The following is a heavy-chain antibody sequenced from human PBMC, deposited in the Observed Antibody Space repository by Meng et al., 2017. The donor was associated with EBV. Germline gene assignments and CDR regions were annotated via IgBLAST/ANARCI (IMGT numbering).Heavy chain of an antibody. CDR3: TTDEGGSRF. Sequence: VEAGGGLVKPGTSLKLHCAASEFTFTSAWVNWVRQAPGKGLEWGGRSRSQVDGRTADYSAPVKGRFTISRDDSKHTLYLQMNSLKIEDSAVYYCTTDEGGSRFWGQGTLVTVSS. V-gene: IGHV3-15*01. CDR1: EFTFTSAW. D-gene: IGHD1-26*01. J-gene: IGHJ4*02. CDR2: SRSQVDGRTA.